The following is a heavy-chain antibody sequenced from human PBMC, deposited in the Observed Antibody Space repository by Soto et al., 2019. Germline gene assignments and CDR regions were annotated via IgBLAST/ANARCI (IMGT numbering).Heavy chain of an antibody. Sequence: QVQLVESGGGVVQPGRSLRLSCAASGFTFSSYGMHWVRQAPGKGLEWVAVIWYDGSNKYYADSVKGRFTISRDNSKNTLYLQMNSLRAEDTAVYYCARDRPGGIAVAGTGVHGMDVWGQGTTVTVSS. J-gene: IGHJ6*02. CDR2: IWYDGSNK. CDR1: GFTFSSYG. D-gene: IGHD6-19*01. CDR3: ARDRPGGIAVAGTGVHGMDV. V-gene: IGHV3-33*01.